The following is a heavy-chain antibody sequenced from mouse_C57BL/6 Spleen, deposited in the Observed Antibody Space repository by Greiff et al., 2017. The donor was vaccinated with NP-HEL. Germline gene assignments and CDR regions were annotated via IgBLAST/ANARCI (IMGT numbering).Heavy chain of an antibody. V-gene: IGHV3-6*01. CDR2: ISYDGSN. J-gene: IGHJ2*01. CDR1: GYSITSGYY. CDR3: ARGPHFDY. Sequence: DVKLQESGPGLVKPSQSLSLTCSVTGYSITSGYYWNWIRQFPGNKLEWMGYISYDGSNNYNPSLKNRISITRDTSTNQFFLKLNSVTTEDTATYYCARGPHFDYWGQGTTLTVSS.